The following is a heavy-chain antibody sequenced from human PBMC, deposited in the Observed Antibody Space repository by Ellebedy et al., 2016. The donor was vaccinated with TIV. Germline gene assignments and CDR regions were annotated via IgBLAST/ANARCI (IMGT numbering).Heavy chain of an antibody. CDR2: ISYDGSNK. CDR1: GFTFSSYG. J-gene: IGHJ4*02. V-gene: IGHV3-30*18. CDR3: AKEYSGYDSAKLYFDY. D-gene: IGHD5-12*01. Sequence: GGSLRLSXAASGFTFSSYGMHWVRQAPGKGLEWVAVISYDGSNKYYADSVKGRFTISRDNSKNTLYLQMNSLRAEDTAVYYCAKEYSGYDSAKLYFDYWGQGTLVTVSS.